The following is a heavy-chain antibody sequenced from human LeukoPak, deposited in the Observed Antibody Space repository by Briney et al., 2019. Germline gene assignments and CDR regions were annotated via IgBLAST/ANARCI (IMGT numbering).Heavy chain of an antibody. Sequence: GGSLRLSCAASGFTFSSYWMSWVRQAPGKGLEWVSSISTSSSYIYYADSVKGRFTISRDNAKNSLYLQMNSLRAEDTAVYYCARGGYSSSWGAFDIWGQGTMDTVSS. CDR2: ISTSSSYI. J-gene: IGHJ3*02. V-gene: IGHV3-21*01. CDR1: GFTFSSYW. D-gene: IGHD6-13*01. CDR3: ARGGYSSSWGAFDI.